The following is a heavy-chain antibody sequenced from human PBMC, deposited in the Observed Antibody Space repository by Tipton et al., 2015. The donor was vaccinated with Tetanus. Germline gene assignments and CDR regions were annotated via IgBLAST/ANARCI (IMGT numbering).Heavy chain of an antibody. Sequence: SLRLSCAASGFTFSSYGMHWVRQAPGKGLEWVAVISYDGSNKYYADSVKGRFTISRDNSKNTLYLQMSSLRAEDTAVYYCAKAGGYSHDAFDIWGQGTMVTVSS. J-gene: IGHJ3*02. CDR2: ISYDGSNK. CDR3: AKAGGYSHDAFDI. V-gene: IGHV3-30*18. D-gene: IGHD5-12*01. CDR1: GFTFSSYG.